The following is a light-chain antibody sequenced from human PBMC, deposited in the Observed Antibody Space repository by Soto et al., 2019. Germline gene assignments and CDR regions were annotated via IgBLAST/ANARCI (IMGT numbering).Light chain of an antibody. V-gene: IGKV3-20*01. CDR1: QSVSSN. Sequence: DIVLTQSPGTLSLSPGELATLSCRASQSVSSNLAWYQQKPGQAPRLLIYGASSRATGIPDRFSGSGSGTDFTLTISRLEPEDFAVYYCQQYGSSLTWTFGQGTKVDIK. CDR3: QQYGSSLTWT. J-gene: IGKJ1*01. CDR2: GAS.